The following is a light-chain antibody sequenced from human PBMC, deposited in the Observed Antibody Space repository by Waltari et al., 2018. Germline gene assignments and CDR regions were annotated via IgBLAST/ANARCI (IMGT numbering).Light chain of an antibody. CDR3: QQYHNWPRGM. CDR1: PRIGSH. Sequence: EIVMTQSPVTLSWAPGERVTLSCRASPRIGSHLAWYQQKPGQPPRLLIYGASTRASGIPARFSGSGSETDFTLTISSLQSEDSALYYCQQYHNWPRGMFGQGTKVEFK. J-gene: IGKJ1*01. V-gene: IGKV3-15*01. CDR2: GAS.